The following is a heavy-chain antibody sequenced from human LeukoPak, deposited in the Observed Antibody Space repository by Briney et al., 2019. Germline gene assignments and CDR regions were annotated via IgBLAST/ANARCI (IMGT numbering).Heavy chain of an antibody. CDR2: IYYSGST. Sequence: TSETLSLTCTVSGGSISSYYWSWIRQPPGKGLEWIGYIYYSGSTNYNPSLKSRVTISVDTSKNQFSLKLSSVTAADTAVYYCAKASPYYYDSSGYPSFDPWGQGTLVTVSS. CDR3: AKASPYYYDSSGYPSFDP. V-gene: IGHV4-59*12. CDR1: GGSISSYY. D-gene: IGHD3-22*01. J-gene: IGHJ5*02.